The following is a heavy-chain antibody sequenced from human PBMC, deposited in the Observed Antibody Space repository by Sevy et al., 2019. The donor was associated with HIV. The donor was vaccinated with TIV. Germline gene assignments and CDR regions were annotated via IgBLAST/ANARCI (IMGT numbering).Heavy chain of an antibody. V-gene: IGHV3-11*06. J-gene: IGHJ4*02. CDR3: ARVRYNYGQKYFDY. Sequence: GGSLRLSCTASGFTFSDYYMSWIRQAPGKGLEWVSHISTSSSYKSYPDSVKGQFTISRDNAKNSLYLQMNSLRVEDTAVYYCARVRYNYGQKYFDYWGQGTLVTVSS. D-gene: IGHD5-18*01. CDR2: ISTSSSYK. CDR1: GFTFSDYY.